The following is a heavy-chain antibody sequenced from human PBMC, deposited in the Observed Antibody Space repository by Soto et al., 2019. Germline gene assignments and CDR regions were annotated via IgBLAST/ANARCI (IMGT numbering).Heavy chain of an antibody. Sequence: GGSLRLSCAASGFTFSSYSMNWVRQAPGKGLEWVSSISSSSSYIYYADSVKGRFTISRDNAKNSLYLQMNSLRAEDTAVYYCARVRSGEVGGYFDYWGQGTLVTVSS. CDR1: GFTFSSYS. J-gene: IGHJ4*02. CDR3: ARVRSGEVGGYFDY. V-gene: IGHV3-21*01. D-gene: IGHD1-26*01. CDR2: ISSSSSYI.